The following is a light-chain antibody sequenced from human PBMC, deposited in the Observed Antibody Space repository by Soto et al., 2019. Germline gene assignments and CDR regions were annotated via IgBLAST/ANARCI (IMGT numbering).Light chain of an antibody. CDR2: GAS. CDR1: QSVSSSY. V-gene: IGKV3D-20*02. J-gene: IGKJ3*01. Sequence: EIVLTQSPGILSLSPGERATLSCRASQSVSSSYLAWYQQKPGQAPRLLIYGASSRATGIPDRFSGSGSGTGFTLTITSLEPGDFAVYYCQQRSNWRGVTFGPGTKVDIK. CDR3: QQRSNWRGVT.